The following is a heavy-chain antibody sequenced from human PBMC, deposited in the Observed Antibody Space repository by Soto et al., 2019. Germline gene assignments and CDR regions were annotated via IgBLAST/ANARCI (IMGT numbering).Heavy chain of an antibody. D-gene: IGHD7-27*01. V-gene: IGHV3-23*01. CDR1: GFPFDNID. CDR2: ITGRGTTK. CDR3: AKGVTGGDS. Sequence: EVQLLESGGGLVQPGGSLRLSCAASGFPFDNIDMNWVRQAPGKGLEWVSGITGRGTTKYYVDSVKGRFTISRDNPKNTLYLQMNSLRVEDTAIYYCAKGVTGGDSWGQGTVVTVSS. J-gene: IGHJ4*02.